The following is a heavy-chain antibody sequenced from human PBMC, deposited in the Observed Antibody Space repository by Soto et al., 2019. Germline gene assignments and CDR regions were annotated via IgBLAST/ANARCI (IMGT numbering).Heavy chain of an antibody. J-gene: IGHJ5*02. CDR2: IYYSGST. D-gene: IGHD6-6*01. CDR3: ARERPDGARLDP. V-gene: IGHV4-30-4*01. Sequence: QVPLQESGPGLVKPSQTLSLTCTVSGGSISSGDYYWSWIRQPPGKGLEWIGYIYYSGSTYYNPSLTSLVTSSLDTSKNQFSLKLSSATAADTAVYYCARERPDGARLDPWGQGTLVTVAS. CDR1: GGSISSGDYY.